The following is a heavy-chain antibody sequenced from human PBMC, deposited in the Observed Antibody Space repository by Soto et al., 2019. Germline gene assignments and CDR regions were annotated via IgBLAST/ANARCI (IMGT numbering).Heavy chain of an antibody. CDR3: ARDLKHLYMYV. CDR2: IDTRSSSI. CDR1: GFTLRIYS. V-gene: IGHV3-48*01. J-gene: IGHJ6*03. Sequence: EVQLVESGGGLVQPGGSLRLSCAASGFTLRIYSMHWVRQAPGRGLEWVSYIDTRSSSISYADSVRGRFTISRDNAKSSLYLQMSSLRAEDTAVSYCARDLKHLYMYVWGKGATVTVSS.